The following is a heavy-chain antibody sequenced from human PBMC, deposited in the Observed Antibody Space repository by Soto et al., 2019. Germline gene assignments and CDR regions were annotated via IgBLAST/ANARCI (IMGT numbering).Heavy chain of an antibody. Sequence: EVQLLDSGGGLVQPGGSLRLSCAASGFTFNNYAMTWVRQAPGKGLEWVSAISGGGDTTSYADSGKGRFTVSREGSKNTLYLQMSSLRAEDTALYYCAKGRGGSGSLTPRVDFWGQGTLVTVSS. CDR1: GFTFNNYA. V-gene: IGHV3-23*01. CDR3: AKGRGGSGSLTPRVDF. CDR2: ISGGGDTT. J-gene: IGHJ4*02. D-gene: IGHD3-10*01.